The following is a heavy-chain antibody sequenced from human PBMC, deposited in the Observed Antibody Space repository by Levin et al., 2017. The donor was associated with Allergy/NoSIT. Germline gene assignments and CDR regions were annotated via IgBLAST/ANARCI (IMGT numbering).Heavy chain of an antibody. CDR2: INPNSGGT. CDR1: GYTFTDYY. J-gene: IGHJ6*02. Sequence: GASVKVSCKASGYTFTDYYMHWVRQAPGQGLEWMGWINPNSGGTNYAQKFQGRVTMTRDTSISTAYMELSRVRSDDTAVYYCAKVRSTVTARHHYFYYGMDVWGQGTTVTVSS. D-gene: IGHD4-17*01. CDR3: AKVRSTVTARHHYFYYGMDV. V-gene: IGHV1-2*02.